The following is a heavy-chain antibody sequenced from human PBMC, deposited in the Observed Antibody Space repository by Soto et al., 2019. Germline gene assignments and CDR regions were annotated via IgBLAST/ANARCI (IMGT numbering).Heavy chain of an antibody. D-gene: IGHD6-13*01. J-gene: IGHJ4*02. CDR3: ARVSPIAAAFDY. CDR1: GGTFSSYA. CDR2: IIPIFGTA. Sequence: ASVKVSCKASGGTFSSYAISWVRQAPGQGLEWMGGIIPIFGTANYAQKFQGRVTITADESTSTAYMELSSLRSEDTAVYYCARVSPIAAAFDYWGQGTLVTVS. V-gene: IGHV1-69*13.